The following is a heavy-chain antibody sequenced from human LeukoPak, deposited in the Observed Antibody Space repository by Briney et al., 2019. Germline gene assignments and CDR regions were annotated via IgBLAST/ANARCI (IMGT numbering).Heavy chain of an antibody. V-gene: IGHV1-24*01. J-gene: IGHJ5*02. CDR3: ANADYYDSSGYINWFDP. CDR1: GYTMTELP. Sequence: TGSCKVSGYTMTELPRHWVRKAPGKGLEWMGGFDPEDGETIYAQKFQGRVTMTEDTSTDTAYMELSSLRSEDTAVYYCANADYYDSSGYINWFDPWGQGTLVTVSS. CDR2: FDPEDGET. D-gene: IGHD3-22*01.